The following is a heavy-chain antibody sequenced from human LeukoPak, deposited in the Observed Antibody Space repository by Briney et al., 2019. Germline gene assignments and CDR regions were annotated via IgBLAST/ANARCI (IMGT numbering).Heavy chain of an antibody. Sequence: GRSLRLSCAVSGFIFSSYGMHWVRQAPGKGLEWVAAISYDESNKYYADSVKGRFTISRDNSKNTLYLQMNSLRAEDTAVYYCARDSVDIVVVVAATWSTGADYWGQGTLVTVSS. CDR1: GFIFSSYG. J-gene: IGHJ4*02. D-gene: IGHD2-15*01. V-gene: IGHV3-30*03. CDR3: ARDSVDIVVVVAATWSTGADY. CDR2: ISYDESNK.